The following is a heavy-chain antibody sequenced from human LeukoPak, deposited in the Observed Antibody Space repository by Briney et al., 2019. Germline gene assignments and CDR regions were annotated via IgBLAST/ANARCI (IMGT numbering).Heavy chain of an antibody. D-gene: IGHD6-13*01. CDR3: ASLSLIAAAHYYYGMDV. CDR1: GGSISSGGYY. CDR2: IYYSGST. Sequence: SETLSLTCTVSGGSISSGGYYWSWIRQHPGKGLEWIGYIYYSGSTYYNPSLKSRVTISVDTSKNQFPLKLSSVTAADTAVYYCASLSLIAAAHYYYGMDVWGQGTTVTVSS. J-gene: IGHJ6*02. V-gene: IGHV4-31*03.